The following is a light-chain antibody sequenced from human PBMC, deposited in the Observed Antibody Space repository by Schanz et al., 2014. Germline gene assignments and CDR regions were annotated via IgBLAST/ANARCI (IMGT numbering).Light chain of an antibody. CDR3: SSYAGSKNYVV. J-gene: IGLJ2*01. CDR2: EGS. Sequence: QSALTQPASVSGSPGQSITISCTGTSSDVGNYGLVSWYQLHPGKAPKLIIYEGSQRPSTVSNRFSGSKSDNTASLTVSGLQAEDEADYYCSSYAGSKNYVVFGGGTKLTVL. CDR1: SSDVGNYGL. V-gene: IGLV2-14*02.